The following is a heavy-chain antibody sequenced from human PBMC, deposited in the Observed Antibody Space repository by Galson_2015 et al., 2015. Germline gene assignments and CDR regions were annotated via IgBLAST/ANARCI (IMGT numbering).Heavy chain of an antibody. Sequence: SLRLCCAASGFTFSSYAMSWVRQAPGKGLEWVSTISGSGGNTYYADSVKGRFTISRDNSKNTLYLQMNSLRAEDTAVYYCANGGRGGYYYLFDYWGQGTLVSVSS. CDR1: GFTFSSYA. J-gene: IGHJ4*02. CDR3: ANGGRGGYYYLFDY. D-gene: IGHD3-22*01. CDR2: ISGSGGNT. V-gene: IGHV3-23*01.